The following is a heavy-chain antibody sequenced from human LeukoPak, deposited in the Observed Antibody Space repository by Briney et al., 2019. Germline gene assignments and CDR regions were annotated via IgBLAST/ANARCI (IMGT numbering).Heavy chain of an antibody. CDR3: ARSDYGDWVAY. CDR2: INPSGGST. CDR1: GYTFTSYY. D-gene: IGHD4-17*01. V-gene: IGHV1-46*01. J-gene: IGHJ4*02. Sequence: GASVKVSCKASGYTFTSYYIHWVRQAPGQGLEWMGIINPSGGSTSYAQKFQGRVTMTRDTSTSTVYMELSSLRSEDTAVYYCARSDYGDWVAYWGQGTLVTVSS.